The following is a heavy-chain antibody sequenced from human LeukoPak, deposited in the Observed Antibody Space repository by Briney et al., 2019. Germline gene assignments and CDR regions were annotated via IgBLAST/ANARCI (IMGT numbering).Heavy chain of an antibody. D-gene: IGHD4-11*01. V-gene: IGHV1-46*01. CDR2: INPSGGST. J-gene: IGHJ4*02. Sequence: ASVKVSCKASGYTFTSYYMHWVRQAPGQGLEWMGIINPSGGSTSYAQKFQGRVTMTRDTSISTAYMELSRLRSDDTAVYYCASATTVTVGPGYWGQGTLVTVSS. CDR3: ASATTVTVGPGY. CDR1: GYTFTSYY.